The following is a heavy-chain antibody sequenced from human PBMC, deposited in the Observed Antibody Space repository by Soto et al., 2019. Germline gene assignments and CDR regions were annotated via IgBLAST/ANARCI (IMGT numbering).Heavy chain of an antibody. V-gene: IGHV3-53*01. CDR2: LYDVFGS. J-gene: IGHJ3*01. CDR1: GLTVSGTKY. Sequence: DVQLVESGGGLIQPGESLRLSCVAFGLTVSGTKYVAWVRQAPGKGLEWVSALYDVFGSFYADSVKGRFTTSSDRSRSTVYLLMNDLRPDDTAVYYCASWREREHAFDVWGQGTAVIVSP. D-gene: IGHD1-1*01. CDR3: ASWREREHAFDV.